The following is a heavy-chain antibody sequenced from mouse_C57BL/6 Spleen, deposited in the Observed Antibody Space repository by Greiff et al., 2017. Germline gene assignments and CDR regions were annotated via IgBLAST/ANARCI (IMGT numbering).Heavy chain of an antibody. J-gene: IGHJ2*01. D-gene: IGHD4-1*01. CDR3: ARDWDYFAY. V-gene: IGHV5-4*01. CDR2: ISDGGSYT. CDR1: GFTFSSYA. Sequence: EVKLVESGGGLVKPGGSLKLSCAASGFTFSSYAMSWVRQTPEKRLEWVATISDGGSYTYYPDNVKGRFTISRDNAKNNQYLQMSHLKSEDTAMYCGARDWDYFAYWGQGTPLTVSS.